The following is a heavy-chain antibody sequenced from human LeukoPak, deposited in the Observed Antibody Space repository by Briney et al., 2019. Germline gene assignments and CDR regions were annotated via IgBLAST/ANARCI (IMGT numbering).Heavy chain of an antibody. CDR1: GFTFSSYA. CDR3: ARSRVTEGVYYFDY. J-gene: IGHJ4*02. Sequence: GESLKISCAASGFTFSSYAMHWVRQAPGKGLEYVSAISSNGGSTYYANSVKGRFTISRDNSKNTLYLQMGSLRAEDVAVYYCARSRVTEGVYYFDYWGQGTLVTVSS. CDR2: ISSNGGST. D-gene: IGHD2-21*02. V-gene: IGHV3-64*01.